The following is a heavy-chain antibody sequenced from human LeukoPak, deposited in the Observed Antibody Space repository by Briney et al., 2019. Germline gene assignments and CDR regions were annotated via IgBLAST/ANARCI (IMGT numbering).Heavy chain of an antibody. Sequence: QAGGSLRLSCAASGLTFSSHWMHWVRQPPGKGLEWVSGISWNSGSIDYADSVKGRFTISRDNAKNSLYLQMNSLRVEDTAFYYCAKDNRRHYTSGPNPDSLHWGQGALVTVSS. J-gene: IGHJ4*02. CDR2: ISWNSGSI. CDR1: GLTFSSHW. D-gene: IGHD6-19*01. CDR3: AKDNRRHYTSGPNPDSLH. V-gene: IGHV3-9*01.